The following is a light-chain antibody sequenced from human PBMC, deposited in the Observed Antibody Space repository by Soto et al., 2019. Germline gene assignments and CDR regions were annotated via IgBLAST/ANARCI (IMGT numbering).Light chain of an antibody. J-gene: IGKJ4*01. CDR2: AAS. Sequence: DIQMTQSPSSLSASVGDRVTITCRASQSIRTDLNWYQQKPGKAPKLLISAASSLQSGVPSRFSGSGSGTYFTLTINSLQPEEFSTYYCHQSYTPPFTFGGGTMVEIK. CDR3: HQSYTPPFT. CDR1: QSIRTD. V-gene: IGKV1-39*01.